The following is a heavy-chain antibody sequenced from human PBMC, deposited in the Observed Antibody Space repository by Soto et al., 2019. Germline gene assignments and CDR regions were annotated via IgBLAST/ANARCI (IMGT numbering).Heavy chain of an antibody. CDR1: GFTFSSYS. CDR3: ASTGRLGGYYYGMDV. V-gene: IGHV3-21*01. CDR2: ISSSSSYI. D-gene: IGHD3-10*01. Sequence: EVQLVESGGGLVKPGGSLRLSCAASGFTFSSYSMNWVRQAPGKGLEWVSSISSSSSYIYYADSVKGRFTISRDNAKNSLYLQMNSLRAEHTAVYYCASTGRLGGYYYGMDVWGQGTTVTVSS. J-gene: IGHJ6*02.